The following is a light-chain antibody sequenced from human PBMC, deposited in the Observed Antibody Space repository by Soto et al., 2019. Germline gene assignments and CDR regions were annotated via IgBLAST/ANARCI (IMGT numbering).Light chain of an antibody. CDR3: QQYAGYSPHT. Sequence: DAQVTQSPSNLFASVVDRVTITCRASQSVRNWLAWYQQKPGRAPQLLIYDSSTLEPGVPSRFRGSGFGTEFTLTINGLKPDDFATYDCQQYAGYSPHTFGQGTKVDNK. CDR2: DSS. J-gene: IGKJ1*01. CDR1: QSVRNW. V-gene: IGKV1-5*01.